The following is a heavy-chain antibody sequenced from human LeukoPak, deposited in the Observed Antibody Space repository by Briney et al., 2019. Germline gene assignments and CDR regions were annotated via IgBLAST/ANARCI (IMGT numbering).Heavy chain of an antibody. D-gene: IGHD3-10*01. Sequence: ASVKVSCKASGGTFSSSAISWVRQAPGQGLEWMGRIIPIVDITNYAQKFQGRVTFTADKSTSTAYMELSSLRSEDTAVYYCARAIISMGRGVIIEDAFDIWGQGAMVTVSS. J-gene: IGHJ3*02. CDR2: IIPIVDIT. CDR3: ARAIISMGRGVIIEDAFDI. CDR1: GGTFSSSA. V-gene: IGHV1-69*04.